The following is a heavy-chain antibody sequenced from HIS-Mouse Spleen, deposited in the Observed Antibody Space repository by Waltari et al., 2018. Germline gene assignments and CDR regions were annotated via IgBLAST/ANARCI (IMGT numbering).Heavy chain of an antibody. CDR1: GFSLSTSGMC. CDR3: ARIAEGYTSGWYAFDY. V-gene: IGHV2-70*15. J-gene: IGHJ4*02. Sequence: QVTLRESGPALVKPTQTLTLTCTFSGFSLSTSGMCVSWIRQPPGKALEWLARIDWDDDKYYSTSLKTRLTISRDTSKNQVVLKMTNMDPLDTATYYCARIAEGYTSGWYAFDYWGQGTLVTVSS. D-gene: IGHD6-19*01. CDR2: IDWDDDK.